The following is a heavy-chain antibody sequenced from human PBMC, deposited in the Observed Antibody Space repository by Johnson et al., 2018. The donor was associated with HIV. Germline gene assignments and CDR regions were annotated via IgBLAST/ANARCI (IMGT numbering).Heavy chain of an antibody. J-gene: IGHJ3*02. D-gene: IGHD3-22*01. CDR1: GFTFDDYG. Sequence: EVQVVESGGDVVRPGGSLRLSCAASGFTFDDYGINWVRQVPGKGLEWVSAISGSGGSTYYADSVKGRFTISRDNSKNTLYLQMNSLRAEDTAVYYCAKSPRRYDSSGPHAFDIWGQGTMVTVSS. V-gene: IGHV3-23*04. CDR2: ISGSGGST. CDR3: AKSPRRYDSSGPHAFDI.